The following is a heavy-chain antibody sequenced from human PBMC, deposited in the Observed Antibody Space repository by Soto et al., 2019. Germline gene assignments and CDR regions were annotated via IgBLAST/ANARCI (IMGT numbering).Heavy chain of an antibody. CDR3: AHVRDWFDP. V-gene: IGHV6-1*01. J-gene: IGHJ5*02. CDR1: GDSVSRNRAA. D-gene: IGHD2-8*01. Sequence: SQTLSLTCAISGDSVSRNRAAWKWIRQSPSRGLEWLGRTYFRARLYNDYAVSVKSRITINPDTSKNQFSLRLTSVTAADMAVYYCAHVRDWFDPWGQGTLVTVSS. CDR2: TYFRARLYN.